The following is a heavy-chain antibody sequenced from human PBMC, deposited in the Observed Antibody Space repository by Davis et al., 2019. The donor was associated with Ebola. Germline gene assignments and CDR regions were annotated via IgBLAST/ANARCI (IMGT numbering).Heavy chain of an antibody. CDR3: AKFDCSGGSCYSFDY. J-gene: IGHJ4*02. D-gene: IGHD2-15*01. CDR1: GFTFSNYA. V-gene: IGHV3-23*01. Sequence: GGSLRLSCAASGFTFSNYAMSWVRQAPGKGLEWVSGISGSGATTYYADSVKGRFTISRDNSKNTLYLQMNSLRAEDTAVYYCAKFDCSGGSCYSFDYWGQGTLVTVSS. CDR2: ISGSGATT.